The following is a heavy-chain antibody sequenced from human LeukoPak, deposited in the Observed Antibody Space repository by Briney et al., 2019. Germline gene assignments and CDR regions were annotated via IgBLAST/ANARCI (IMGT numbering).Heavy chain of an antibody. CDR2: IYYSGST. CDR3: ARHRSSWYYFDY. CDR1: GGSISSYC. D-gene: IGHD6-13*01. Sequence: SETLSLTCTVSGGSISSYCWSWIRQPPGKGLEWIGYIYYSGSTNYNPSLKSRVTISVDTSKNQFSLKLSSVTAADTAVYYCARHRSSWYYFDYWGQGTLVTVSS. V-gene: IGHV4-59*08. J-gene: IGHJ4*02.